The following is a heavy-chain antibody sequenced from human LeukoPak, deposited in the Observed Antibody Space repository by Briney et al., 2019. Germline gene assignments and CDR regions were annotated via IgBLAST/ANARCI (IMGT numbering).Heavy chain of an antibody. D-gene: IGHD5-12*01. Sequence: SGTLSLTCAVSGGSISSSNWWSWVRQPPGKGLEWIGEIYHSGSTNYNPSLKSRVTISVDTSKNQFSLKLSSVTAADTAVYYCARGGYSGYDYPNDAFDIWGQGTMVTVSS. V-gene: IGHV4-4*02. J-gene: IGHJ3*02. CDR1: GGSISSSNW. CDR3: ARGGYSGYDYPNDAFDI. CDR2: IYHSGST.